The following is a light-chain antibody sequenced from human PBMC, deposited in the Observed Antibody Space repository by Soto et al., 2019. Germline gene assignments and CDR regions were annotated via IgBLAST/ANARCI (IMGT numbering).Light chain of an antibody. CDR2: GNS. CDR1: SSNIGATYD. J-gene: IGLJ1*01. CDR3: QSYDSSLSAHYV. V-gene: IGLV1-40*01. Sequence: QSVLPQPPSVSGSPGQRVTISCTGSSSNIGATYDVQWYQQLPGTAPKLLIYGNSNRPSGVPDRFSGSKSDTSASLAITGLQADDEADYYCQSYDSSLSAHYVFGTGTKVTVL.